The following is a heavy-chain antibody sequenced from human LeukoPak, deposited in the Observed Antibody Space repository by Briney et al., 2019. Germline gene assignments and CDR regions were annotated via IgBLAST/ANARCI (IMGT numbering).Heavy chain of an antibody. D-gene: IGHD3-3*01. Sequence: GGSLRLSCAASGFTFSRHTMNWVRQAPGQGLEWVSSISSTGSYIYYAESLKGRFTVSRDNAKNYVYLQTNSLRVDDTAVYYCARAERLLEWLLDSWGQGTLVTVSS. CDR1: GFTFSRHT. J-gene: IGHJ4*02. CDR3: ARAERLLEWLLDS. V-gene: IGHV3-21*01. CDR2: ISSTGSYI.